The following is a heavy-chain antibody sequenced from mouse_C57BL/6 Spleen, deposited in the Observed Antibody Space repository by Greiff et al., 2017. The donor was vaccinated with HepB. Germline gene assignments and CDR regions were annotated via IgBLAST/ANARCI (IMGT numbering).Heavy chain of an antibody. D-gene: IGHD1-1*01. J-gene: IGHJ1*03. CDR1: GFNIKDDY. CDR3: TAPHYYGSRGYFDV. Sequence: EVKLMESGAELVRPGASVKLSCTASGFNIKDDYMHWVKQRPEQGLEWIGWIDPENGDTEYASKFQGKATITADTSSNTAYLQLSSLTSEDTAVYYCTAPHYYGSRGYFDVWGTGTTVTVSS. CDR2: IDPENGDT. V-gene: IGHV14-4*01.